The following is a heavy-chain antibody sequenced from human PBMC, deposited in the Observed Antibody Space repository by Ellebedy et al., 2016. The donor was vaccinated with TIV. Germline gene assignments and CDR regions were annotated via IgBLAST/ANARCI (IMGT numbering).Heavy chain of an antibody. CDR1: GFTFSNYG. CDR2: ISDSGGDT. V-gene: IGHV3-23*01. CDR3: ARDGFRRSDY. J-gene: IGHJ4*02. D-gene: IGHD3-10*01. Sequence: GESLKISCAASGFTFSNYGMTWVRQAHGKGLEWVSAISDSGGDTYYADSVKGRFTISRDNSKNTLYLQMTSLRDDDTAVYYCARDGFRRSDYWGQGTLVTVSS.